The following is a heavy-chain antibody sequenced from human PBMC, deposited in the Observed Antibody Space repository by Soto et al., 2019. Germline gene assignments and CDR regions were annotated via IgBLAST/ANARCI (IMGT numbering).Heavy chain of an antibody. CDR1: GFTVSSYG. Sequence: PXESLSLSCAASGFTVSSYGMHWVRQAPGKGLEWVAVISYDGSNKYYADSVKGRFTISRDNSKNTLYLQMNSLRAEDTAVYYCAKDVVVGATPGLGDYYYYGMDVWGQGTTVTVSS. V-gene: IGHV3-30*18. CDR2: ISYDGSNK. CDR3: AKDVVVGATPGLGDYYYYGMDV. J-gene: IGHJ6*02. D-gene: IGHD1-26*01.